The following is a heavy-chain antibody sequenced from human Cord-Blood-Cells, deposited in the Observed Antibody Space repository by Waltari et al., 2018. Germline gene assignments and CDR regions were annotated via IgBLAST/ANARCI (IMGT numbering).Heavy chain of an antibody. Sequence: EVQLVESGGGLVQPGRSLRLSCTASGFTFGDYAMSWVRQAPGKGLEWVGFIRSKAYGGTTEYAASVEGRFTISRDDSKSIAYLQMNSLKTEDTAVYYCTRDAAGYCSSTSCYYYYGMDVWGQGTTVTVSS. CDR1: GFTFGDYA. CDR2: IRSKAYGGTT. J-gene: IGHJ6*02. D-gene: IGHD2-2*01. CDR3: TRDAAGYCSSTSCYYYYGMDV. V-gene: IGHV3-49*04.